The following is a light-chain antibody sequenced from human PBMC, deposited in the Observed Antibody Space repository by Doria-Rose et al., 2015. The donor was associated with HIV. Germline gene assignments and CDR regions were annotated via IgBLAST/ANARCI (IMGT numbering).Light chain of an antibody. Sequence: DIRLTQSPSTLSASVGDRVTITCRASQSISNWLAWYQQKPGQAPKLLIYKASTLHSGVPSRFRGSGSGTEFTLTINSLQPDDFATYYCQHFDKYFSWTFGHGTKVDIK. CDR3: QHFDKYFSWT. J-gene: IGKJ1*01. CDR2: KAS. V-gene: IGKV1-5*03. CDR1: QSISNW.